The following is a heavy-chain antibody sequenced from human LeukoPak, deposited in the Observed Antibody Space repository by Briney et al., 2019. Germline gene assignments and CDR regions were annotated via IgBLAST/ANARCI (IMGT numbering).Heavy chain of an antibody. Sequence: PSETLSLTCTVSGGSISSYYWSWIRQPAGKGLEWIGRIYTSGSTNYNPSLKSRVTISVDTSKNQFSLKLSSVTAADTAVYYCARGRRGGSSSWYPNWGQGTLVTVSS. CDR1: GGSISSYY. V-gene: IGHV4-4*07. CDR3: ARGRRGGSSSWYPN. D-gene: IGHD6-13*01. CDR2: IYTSGST. J-gene: IGHJ4*02.